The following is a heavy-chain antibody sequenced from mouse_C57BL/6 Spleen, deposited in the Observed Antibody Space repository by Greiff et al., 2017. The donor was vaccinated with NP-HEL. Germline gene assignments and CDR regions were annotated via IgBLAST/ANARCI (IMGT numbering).Heavy chain of an antibody. CDR3: ARDITTVAYFDY. V-gene: IGHV3-6*01. CDR1: GYSITSGYY. J-gene: IGHJ2*01. Sequence: EVQLQQSGPGLVKPSQSLSLTCSATGYSITSGYYWNWIRQFPGNKLEWMGYISYDGSNNYNPSLKNRISITRDTSKNQFFLKLNSVTTEDTATYYCARDITTVAYFDYWGQGTTLTVSS. D-gene: IGHD1-1*01. CDR2: ISYDGSN.